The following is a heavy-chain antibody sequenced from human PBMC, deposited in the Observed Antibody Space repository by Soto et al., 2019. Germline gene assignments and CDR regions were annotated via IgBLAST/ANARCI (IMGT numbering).Heavy chain of an antibody. CDR1: GGSFSGYY. V-gene: IGHV4-34*01. D-gene: IGHD3-16*01. J-gene: IGHJ5*02. CDR3: ARDLALGGRFDP. CDR2: INHSGST. Sequence: SETLSLTCAVYGGSFSGYYWSWIRQPPGKGLEWIGEINHSGSTNYNPSLKSRVTISVDTSKNQFSLKLSSVTAADTAVYYCARDLALGGRFDPWGQGTLVT.